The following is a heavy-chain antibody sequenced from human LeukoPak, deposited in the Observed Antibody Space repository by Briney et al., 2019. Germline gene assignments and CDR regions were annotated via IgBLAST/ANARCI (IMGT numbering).Heavy chain of an antibody. D-gene: IGHD2-15*01. CDR2: IYYSGST. CDR3: ARDCSGGSYYYYYYYMDV. Sequence: SQTLSLTCTVSGGSISSNSYYWGWIRQPPGKGLEWIGSIYYSGSTYYNPSLKSRVTISVDTSKNQFSLKLSSVTAADTAVYYCARDCSGGSYYYYYYYMDVWGKGTTVTVS. V-gene: IGHV4-39*07. CDR1: GGSISSNSYY. J-gene: IGHJ6*03.